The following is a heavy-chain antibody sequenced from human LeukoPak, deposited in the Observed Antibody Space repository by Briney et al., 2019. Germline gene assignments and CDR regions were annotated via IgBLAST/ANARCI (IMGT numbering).Heavy chain of an antibody. CDR3: ARSPRGLTYYYMDV. V-gene: IGHV4-39*01. CDR2: IYYSGST. CDR1: GGSISSSSYY. D-gene: IGHD3-10*01. Sequence: SETLSLTCIVSGGSISSSSYYWGWIRQPPGKGLEWIGSIYYSGSTYYNPSLKSRVTISVDTSKNQFSLKLSSVTAADTAVYYCARSPRGLTYYYMDVWGKGTTVTISS. J-gene: IGHJ6*03.